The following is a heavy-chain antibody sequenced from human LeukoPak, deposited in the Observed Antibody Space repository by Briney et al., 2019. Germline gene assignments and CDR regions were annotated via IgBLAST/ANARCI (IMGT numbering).Heavy chain of an antibody. CDR3: ARENGDYGGAFDY. CDR1: GGSISSYY. D-gene: IGHD4-17*01. CDR2: IYYSGST. V-gene: IGHV4-59*01. J-gene: IGHJ4*02. Sequence: SETLSLTCTVSGGSISSYYWSWIRQPPGKGLEWIGYIYYSGSTNHNPSLKSRVTISVDTSKNQFSLKLSSVTAADTAVYYCARENGDYGGAFDYWGQGTLVTVSS.